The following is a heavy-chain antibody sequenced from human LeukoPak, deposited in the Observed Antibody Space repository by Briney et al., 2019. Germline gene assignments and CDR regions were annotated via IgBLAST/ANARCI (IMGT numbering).Heavy chain of an antibody. CDR3: SLDGGRDYYYGSGLEY. D-gene: IGHD3-10*01. V-gene: IGHV1-46*03. CDR1: GYTFTSDY. Sequence: ASVKVSCKAPGYTFTSDYIHWVRQAPGQGLEWMGRINPGGGGTSYAQKFQGRVTMTRDTSTSTVYMDLSSLRPEDTAVYYCSLDGGRDYYYGSGLEYWGQGTLVTVSS. CDR2: INPGGGGT. J-gene: IGHJ4*02.